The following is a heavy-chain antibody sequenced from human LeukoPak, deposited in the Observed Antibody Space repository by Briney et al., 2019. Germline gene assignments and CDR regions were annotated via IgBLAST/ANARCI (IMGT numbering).Heavy chain of an antibody. CDR3: STLWGIVPAAPYLDY. CDR1: GFTFSNAW. J-gene: IGHJ4*02. V-gene: IGHV3-15*01. Sequence: PGGSLRLSCAASGFTFSNAWMTWVRQAPGKGLEWVGHIKSEADGGTTDYAAPVQDRFTSSRDDSKNTLYLQMNSLKTEDTAVYYCSTLWGIVPAAPYLDYWGQGTLLIVSS. D-gene: IGHD3-16*01. CDR2: IKSEADGGTT.